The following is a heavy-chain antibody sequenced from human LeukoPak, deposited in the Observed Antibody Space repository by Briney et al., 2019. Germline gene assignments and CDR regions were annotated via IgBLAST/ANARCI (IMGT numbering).Heavy chain of an antibody. CDR1: GFTFSIYS. J-gene: IGHJ6*02. Sequence: PGGSLRLSCAASGFTFSIYSLNWVRQAPGKGLEWVSSISSSSSYIYYADSVKGRFTISRDNAKNSLYLQMNSLRAEDTALYHCAKDLGYGDYGYYYGMDVWGQGTTVTVSS. D-gene: IGHD4-17*01. CDR3: AKDLGYGDYGYYYGMDV. V-gene: IGHV3-21*04. CDR2: ISSSSSYI.